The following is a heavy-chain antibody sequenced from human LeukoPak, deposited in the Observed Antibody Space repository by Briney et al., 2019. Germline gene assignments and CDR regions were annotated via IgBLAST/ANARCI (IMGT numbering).Heavy chain of an antibody. CDR1: GFIFGKYA. D-gene: IGHD2-15*01. V-gene: IGHV3-23*01. J-gene: IGHJ4*02. CDR2: ISGGGDST. CDR3: AKRGSSETRWYPFDY. Sequence: GGSLRLSCVGSGFIFGKYAMTWVRQAPGEGLEWVSTISGGGDSTWNADSVKGRFTVSRDNSKNTLYLQMSSLRVEDTAVYYCAKRGSSETRWYPFDYWGQGTLVTVSS.